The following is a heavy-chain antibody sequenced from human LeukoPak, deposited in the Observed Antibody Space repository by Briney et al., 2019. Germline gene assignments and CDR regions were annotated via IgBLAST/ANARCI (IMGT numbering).Heavy chain of an antibody. D-gene: IGHD2-2*02. CDR1: EFSFSDYD. V-gene: IGHV3-33*01. CDR3: GRDRYTLGSCWFDP. CDR2: IWCDGSNK. J-gene: IGHJ5*02. Sequence: GRSLRLSCAASEFSFSDYDMNWVRQAPGKGLEWVALIWCDGSNKYYADSVKGRLTISRDNSKKMLYLHMNSLRVEDTAVYYCGRDRYTLGSCWFDPWGQGTQVTVSS.